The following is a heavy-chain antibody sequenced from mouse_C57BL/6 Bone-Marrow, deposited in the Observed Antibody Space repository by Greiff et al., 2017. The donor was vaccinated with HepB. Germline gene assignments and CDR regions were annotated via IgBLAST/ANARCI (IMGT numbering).Heavy chain of an antibody. Sequence: VQLQQSGPELVKPGASVKISCKASGYAFSSSWMNWVKQRPGKGLEWIGRIYPGDGDTNYNGKFKGKATLTAYKSSSTAYMQLSSLTSEDSAVYFCAKRRGALRQGGDAMDYWGQGTSVTVSS. D-gene: IGHD3-2*02. V-gene: IGHV1-82*01. J-gene: IGHJ4*01. CDR1: GYAFSSSW. CDR2: IYPGDGDT. CDR3: AKRRGALRQGGDAMDY.